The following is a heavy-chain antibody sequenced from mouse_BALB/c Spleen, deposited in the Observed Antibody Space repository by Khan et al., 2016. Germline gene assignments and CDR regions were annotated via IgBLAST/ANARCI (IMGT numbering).Heavy chain of an antibody. CDR1: GFTFSTYA. J-gene: IGHJ4*01. CDR3: VRVRQAVDY. D-gene: IGHD2-14*01. CDR2: INSNGGST. V-gene: IGHV5-6-3*01. Sequence: EVELVESGGGLVQPGGSLKLSCAASGFTFSTYAMSWVRQTPDKRLELVATINSNGGSTYYPDNVKGRFTISRDNAKNTLYLQMSSLKSEDTAMYYCVRVRQAVDYWGQGTSVTVSS.